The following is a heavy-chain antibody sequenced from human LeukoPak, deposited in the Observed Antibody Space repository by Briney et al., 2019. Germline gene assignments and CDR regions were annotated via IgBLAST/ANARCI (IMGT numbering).Heavy chain of an antibody. V-gene: IGHV3-23*01. J-gene: IGHJ5*02. CDR1: GFTFSSYA. CDR2: ISGSGSST. Sequence: GGSLRLSCAASGFTFSSYAMSWVRQAPGKGLEWVSAISGSGSSTYYADSVKGRFTISGDNSKNTLYLQMNSLRAEDTAVYYCAKDGAVVTGNWFDPWGQGTLVTVSS. CDR3: AKDGAVVTGNWFDP. D-gene: IGHD2-21*02.